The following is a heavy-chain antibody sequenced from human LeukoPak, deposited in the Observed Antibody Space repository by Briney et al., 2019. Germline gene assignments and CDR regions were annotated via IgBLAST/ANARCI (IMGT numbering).Heavy chain of an antibody. CDR2: IYYSGST. V-gene: IGHV4-39*01. D-gene: IGHD6-13*01. J-gene: IGHJ4*02. CDR3: ASQGGWRYSSSWYLWY. Sequence: KPSETLSLTCTVSGGSISSSSYYWGWIRQPPGKGLEWIGSIYYSGSTYYNPSLKSRVTISVDTSKNQFSLKLSSVTAADTAVYYCASQGGWRYSSSWYLWYWGQGTLVTVSS. CDR1: GGSISSSSYY.